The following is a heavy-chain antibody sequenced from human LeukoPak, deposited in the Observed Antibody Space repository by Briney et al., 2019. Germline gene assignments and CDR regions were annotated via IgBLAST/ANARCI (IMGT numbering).Heavy chain of an antibody. CDR2: IYYSGST. CDR1: GGSISSYY. J-gene: IGHJ4*02. Sequence: PSETLSLTCTVSGGSISSYYWSWIRQPPGKGLEWIGYIYYSGSTNYNPSLKSRVTISVDTSKNQFSLKLSSVTAADTAVYYCAGTYYYGSGSNYYFDYWGQGTLVTVSS. D-gene: IGHD3-10*01. CDR3: AGTYYYGSGSNYYFDY. V-gene: IGHV4-59*01.